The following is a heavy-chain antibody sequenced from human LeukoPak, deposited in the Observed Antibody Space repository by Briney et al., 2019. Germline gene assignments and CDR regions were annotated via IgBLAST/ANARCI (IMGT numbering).Heavy chain of an antibody. D-gene: IGHD3-22*01. J-gene: IGHJ6*03. V-gene: IGHV3-21*01. CDR2: ISSSSSYI. CDR3: ARDGYYYDSSLTVHYYMDV. CDR1: GFTFSSYS. Sequence: GGSLRLSCAASGFTFSSYSMNWVRQAPGKGLEWVSSISSSSSYIYYADSVKGRFTISRDNAKNSLYLQMNSLRAEDTAVYYCARDGYYYDSSLTVHYYMDVWGKGTTVTVSS.